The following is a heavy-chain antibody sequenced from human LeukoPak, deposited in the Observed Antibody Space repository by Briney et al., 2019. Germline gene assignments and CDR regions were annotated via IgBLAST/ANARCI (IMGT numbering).Heavy chain of an antibody. CDR3: ARAPQQWLVSNWFDP. V-gene: IGHV1-46*01. J-gene: IGHJ5*02. CDR1: GYTFTIYY. Sequence: ASVTVSCTASGYTFTIYYMNWVRQAPGQGLEWMGIINPSGSSTSYAQKFQGRVTMTRDTSTSTVYMELSSLTSEDTAVYYCARAPQQWLVSNWFDPWGQGTLVTVSS. CDR2: INPSGSST. D-gene: IGHD6-19*01.